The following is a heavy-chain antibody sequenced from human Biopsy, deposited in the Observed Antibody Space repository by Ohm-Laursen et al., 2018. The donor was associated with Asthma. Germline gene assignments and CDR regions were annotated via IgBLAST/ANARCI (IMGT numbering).Heavy chain of an antibody. CDR3: ARDRRVRFLEWPPAMDV. J-gene: IGHJ6*02. CDR2: MYYGETT. Sequence: SETLSLTCTVSGASITSSAYYWGWIRQPPGKGLEWIGSMYYGETTYYSPSLKSRVTISVDTSKNQFSLKLTSVTAADTAVYYCARDRRVRFLEWPPAMDVWGQGTTVTVSS. CDR1: GASITSSAYY. V-gene: IGHV4-39*07. D-gene: IGHD3-3*01.